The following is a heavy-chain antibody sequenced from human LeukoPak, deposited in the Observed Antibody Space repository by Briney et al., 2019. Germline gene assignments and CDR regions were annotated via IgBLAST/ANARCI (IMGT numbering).Heavy chain of an antibody. Sequence: GDSLKISCKGSGHTFSISWIGWVRQKPGEGLKWLGIIYVGDYDTRYNPSFQGQVTISADRSTSTAYLQWSSLKSSDTAIYYCARCGHYDAYRVWGQGTLVSVSS. D-gene: IGHD2-21*02. J-gene: IGHJ3*01. CDR1: GHTFSISW. V-gene: IGHV5-51*01. CDR2: IYVGDYDT. CDR3: ARCGHYDAYRV.